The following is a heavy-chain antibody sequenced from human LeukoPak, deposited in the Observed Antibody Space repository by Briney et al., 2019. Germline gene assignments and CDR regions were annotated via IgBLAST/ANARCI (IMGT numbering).Heavy chain of an antibody. V-gene: IGHV3-23*01. CDR3: AKDYTPDGLYDIDY. D-gene: IGHD3-9*01. CDR2: ILGNAGRT. Sequence: QPGGSLRLSCAAPGFPFRPYALIGVGKPPGKGLDWVSGILGNAGRTYYADFVKGRFTISRDNSKNTLYLQMNSLRVEDTAKYYCAKDYTPDGLYDIDYWGQGTQVTVSS. CDR1: GFPFRPYA. J-gene: IGHJ4*02.